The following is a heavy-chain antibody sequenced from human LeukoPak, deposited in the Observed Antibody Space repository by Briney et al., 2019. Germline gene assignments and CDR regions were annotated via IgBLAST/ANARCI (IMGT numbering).Heavy chain of an antibody. Sequence: SGGSLRLSCAASGFTFSSYSMNWVRQAPGKGLEWVSSISRSSSYIYYADSVKGRFTISRDNAKNSLYLQMNSLRAEDTAVYYCARVAVAVAGTGPSDAFDIWGQGTMVTVSS. CDR1: GFTFSSYS. J-gene: IGHJ3*02. V-gene: IGHV3-21*01. CDR3: ARVAVAVAGTGPSDAFDI. D-gene: IGHD6-19*01. CDR2: ISRSSSYI.